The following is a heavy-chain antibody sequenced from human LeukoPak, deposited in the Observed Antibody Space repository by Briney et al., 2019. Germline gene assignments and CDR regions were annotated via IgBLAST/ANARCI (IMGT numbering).Heavy chain of an antibody. CDR2: ISAYNGNT. CDR3: ARCPIFGVVGSPGWFDP. J-gene: IGHJ5*02. V-gene: IGHV1-18*01. CDR1: GYTFTSYG. D-gene: IGHD3-3*01. Sequence: ASVKVSCKASGYTFTSYGISWVRQAPGQGLEWMGWISAYNGNTNYAQKLQGRVTMTTDTSTSTAYMELRSLRSDDTAVYYCARCPIFGVVGSPGWFDPWGQGTLVTVSS.